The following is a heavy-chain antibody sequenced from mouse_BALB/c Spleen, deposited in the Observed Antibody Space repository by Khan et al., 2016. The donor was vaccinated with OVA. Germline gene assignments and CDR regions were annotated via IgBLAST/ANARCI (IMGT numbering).Heavy chain of an antibody. V-gene: IGHV5-6-3*01. CDR2: INSNGGTS. CDR3: ARVYCGYDEGYWYFDF. D-gene: IGHD2-2*01. CDR1: GFTFSGYG. Sequence: EVELVESGGGLVQPGGSLKLSCAASGFTFSGYGMSWVRQTPDKRLELVATINSNGGTSYYPASVKGRFTISRDNAKNTLHLQMSSLKSEDTAMXYTARVYCGYDEGYWYFDFWGAGTTVTVSA. J-gene: IGHJ1*01.